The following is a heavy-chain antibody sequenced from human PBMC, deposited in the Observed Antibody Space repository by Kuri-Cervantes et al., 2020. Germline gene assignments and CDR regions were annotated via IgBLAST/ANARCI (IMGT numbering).Heavy chain of an antibody. V-gene: IGHV3-7*01. CDR1: GFTFSNYW. CDR3: ARDITMVRGVYRWGGDFDY. D-gene: IGHD3-10*01. J-gene: IGHJ4*02. CDR2: IKQDGGEK. Sequence: GESLKISCAASGFTFSNYWMSWVRQAPGKGLEWVANIKQDGGEKYYVDSVKGRFTVSRDNAKNSLYLQMNSLRDEDTAVYYCARDITMVRGVYRWGGDFDYWGQGTLVTVSS.